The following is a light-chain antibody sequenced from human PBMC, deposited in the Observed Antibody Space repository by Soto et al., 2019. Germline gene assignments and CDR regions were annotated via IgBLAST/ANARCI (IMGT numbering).Light chain of an antibody. CDR2: SNN. Sequence: QSVLTQPPSASGTPGQRVTISCSGSSSNIGSNYVYWYQQLPGTAPKLLIYSNNQRPSGVPDRFSGSKSGTSASLAISGLRSEDEADYYCATWDYSLTGEVFGGGTKLTVL. CDR1: SSNIGSNY. J-gene: IGLJ2*01. CDR3: ATWDYSLTGEV. V-gene: IGLV1-47*02.